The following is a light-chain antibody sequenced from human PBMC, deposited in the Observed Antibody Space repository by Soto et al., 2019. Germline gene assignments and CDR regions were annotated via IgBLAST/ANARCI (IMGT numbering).Light chain of an antibody. Sequence: IEVTQSPSSLAASVGDRVTITCRASQTIGTYLNWYRHKSGAAPEXLIYDASTLQSGVPSRFRGGASGTDFTLTISSLQLDDFATYDCQQSYNTPLTFGQGTKVDIK. CDR3: QQSYNTPLT. J-gene: IGKJ1*01. CDR1: QTIGTY. V-gene: IGKV1-39*01. CDR2: DAS.